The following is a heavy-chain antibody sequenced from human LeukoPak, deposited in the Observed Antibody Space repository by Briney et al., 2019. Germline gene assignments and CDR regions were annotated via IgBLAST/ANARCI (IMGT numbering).Heavy chain of an antibody. CDR1: GGSFSGYF. J-gene: IGHJ4*02. D-gene: IGHD3-10*01. Sequence: SSETLSLTCAVYGGSFSGYFWSWIRQPPGKGLEWIGEINHSGSTNYNPSLKSRVTISVDTPKNQFSLKLSSVTAADTAVYYCARGVITMVRGVIITFRQYYFDYWGQGTLVTVSS. CDR2: INHSGST. CDR3: ARGVITMVRGVIITFRQYYFDY. V-gene: IGHV4-34*01.